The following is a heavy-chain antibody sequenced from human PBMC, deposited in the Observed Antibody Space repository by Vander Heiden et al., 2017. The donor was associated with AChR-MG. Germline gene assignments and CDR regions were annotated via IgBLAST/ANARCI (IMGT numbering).Heavy chain of an antibody. Sequence: EVQLLESGGGLVQPGGSLRLSCAAPGFSFGSYAMSWVRQAPGKGLEWVSAISGSGGITYYADSVKGRFTISRDNSKNTLYLQMNSLRAEDTAVYYCANQGHWQWLVRDDYWGQGTLVTVSS. D-gene: IGHD6-19*01. CDR1: GFSFGSYA. CDR2: ISGSGGIT. CDR3: ANQGHWQWLVRDDY. J-gene: IGHJ4*02. V-gene: IGHV3-23*01.